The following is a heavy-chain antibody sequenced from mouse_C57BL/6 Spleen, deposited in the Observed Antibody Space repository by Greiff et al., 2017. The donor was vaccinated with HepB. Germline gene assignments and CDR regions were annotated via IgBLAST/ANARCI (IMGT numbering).Heavy chain of an antibody. CDR2: IDPETGGT. CDR3: TRSVLLRSFDY. D-gene: IGHD1-1*01. V-gene: IGHV1-15*01. J-gene: IGHJ2*01. CDR1: GYTFTDYE. Sequence: QVQLQQSGAELVRPGASVTLSCKASGYTFTDYEMHWVKQTPVHGLEWIGAIDPETGGTAYNQKFKGKAILTADKSSSTAYMELRSLTSEDSAVYYCTRSVLLRSFDYWGQGTTLTVSS.